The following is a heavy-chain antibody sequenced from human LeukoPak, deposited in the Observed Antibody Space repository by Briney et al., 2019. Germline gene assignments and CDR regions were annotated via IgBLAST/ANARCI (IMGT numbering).Heavy chain of an antibody. J-gene: IGHJ5*02. CDR2: MNPNSGNT. CDR1: GYTFTTYD. Sequence: VASVKVSCKASGYTFTTYDINWVRQATGQGLEWMGWMNPNSGNTGYTQKFQGRVTTTRNTSISTAYMELSSLRSEDTAVYYCARGRGSGHKENWFDPWGQGTLVTVSS. CDR3: ARGRGSGHKENWFDP. D-gene: IGHD6-19*01. V-gene: IGHV1-8*01.